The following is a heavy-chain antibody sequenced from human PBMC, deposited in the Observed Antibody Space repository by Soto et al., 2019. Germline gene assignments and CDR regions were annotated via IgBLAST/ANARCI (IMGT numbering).Heavy chain of an antibody. CDR3: AKEARGCSSTSCYTRGYFDY. CDR1: GFTFSGYG. D-gene: IGHD2-2*02. J-gene: IGHJ4*02. Sequence: PGGSLRLSCAASGFTFSGYGMSWVRQSPGKGLEWVSAISGSGGSTYYADSVKGRFTISRDNSKNTLYLQMNSLRAEDTAVYYCAKEARGCSSTSCYTRGYFDYWGQGTLVTVS. CDR2: ISGSGGST. V-gene: IGHV3-23*01.